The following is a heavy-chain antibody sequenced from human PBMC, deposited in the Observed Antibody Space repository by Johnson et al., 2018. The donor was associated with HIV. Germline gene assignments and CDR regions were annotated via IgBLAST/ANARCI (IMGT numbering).Heavy chain of an antibody. CDR3: ARDPSRSPGAFDI. CDR1: GFTFSSYA. J-gene: IGHJ3*02. CDR2: ISFDGSKK. V-gene: IGHV3-30*14. Sequence: VQLVESGGGVVQPGRSLRLSCAASGFTFSSYAMHWVRQAPGKGLVWVAVISFDGSKKYYTDSVKGRFTVYRDNSKNTLYLQMNNLRAEDTAVYYCARDPSRSPGAFDIWGQGTMVTVSS.